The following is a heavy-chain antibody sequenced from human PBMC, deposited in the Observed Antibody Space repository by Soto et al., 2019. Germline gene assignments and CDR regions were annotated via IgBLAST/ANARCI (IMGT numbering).Heavy chain of an antibody. D-gene: IGHD1-26*01. Sequence: SCKASGFTFTSSAVQWVRQARGQRLEWIGWIVVGSGNTNYAQKFQERVTITRDMSTSTAYMELNSLKIEDTAVYYCARVVGAPNWFDPWGQGTLVTVSS. CDR3: ARVVGAPNWFDP. CDR2: IVVGSGNT. J-gene: IGHJ5*02. V-gene: IGHV1-58*01. CDR1: GFTFTSSA.